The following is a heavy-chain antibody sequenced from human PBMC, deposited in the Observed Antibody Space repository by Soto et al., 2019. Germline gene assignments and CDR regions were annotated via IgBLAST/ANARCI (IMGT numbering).Heavy chain of an antibody. CDR2: IKPDGSEK. V-gene: IGHV3-7*01. Sequence: EVRLVESGGGLVQPGGSLRLSCAASGFTLRDYWMTWVRQAPGKGLEWVANIKPDGSEKSYVDSVKGRFTISKDSGESSLYLQMNSLRADDTAVYYCARVGYIYNGKDYWGQGTLVTVSS. J-gene: IGHJ4*02. CDR1: GFTLRDYW. D-gene: IGHD6-13*01. CDR3: ARVGYIYNGKDY.